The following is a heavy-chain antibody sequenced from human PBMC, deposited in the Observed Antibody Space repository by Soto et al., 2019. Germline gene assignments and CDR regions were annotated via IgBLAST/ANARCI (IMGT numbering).Heavy chain of an antibody. J-gene: IGHJ4*02. CDR3: AEVVVVAATGYYFDY. CDR2: ISGSGGST. CDR1: GFTFSSYA. V-gene: IGHV3-23*01. D-gene: IGHD2-15*01. Sequence: EVQLLESGGGLVQPGGSLRLSCAASGFTFSSYAMSWVRQAPGKGLEWVSAISGSGGSTYYADSVKGRFTISRDNSKNTLYLQMYSLRAEDTAVYYCAEVVVVAATGYYFDYWGQGTLVTVSS.